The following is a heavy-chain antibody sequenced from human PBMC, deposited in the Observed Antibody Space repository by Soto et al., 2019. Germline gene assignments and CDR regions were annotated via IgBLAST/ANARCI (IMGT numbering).Heavy chain of an antibody. V-gene: IGHV1-69*13. CDR2: IIPIFGTA. D-gene: IGHD5-18*01. J-gene: IGHJ4*02. CDR3: ARGVQLWQFDY. Sequence: GASVKVSCKASGGTFSSYAISWVRQAPGQGLEWMGGIIPIFGTANYAQKFQGRVTITADESTSTAYMELSSLRSEATAVYYCARGVQLWQFDYWGQGTLVTVSS. CDR1: GGTFSSYA.